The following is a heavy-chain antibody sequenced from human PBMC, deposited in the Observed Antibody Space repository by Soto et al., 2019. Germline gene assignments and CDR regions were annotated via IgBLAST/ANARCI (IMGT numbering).Heavy chain of an antibody. CDR1: GGSISSSSYY. CDR2: IYYSGST. V-gene: IGHV4-39*01. D-gene: IGHD3-22*01. CDR3: ARFVRYYYDSSGYYADY. Sequence: SETLSLTCTVSGGSISSSSYYWGWIRQPPGKGLEWIGNIYYSGSTYYNPSLKSRVTISVDTSKNQFSLKVNSVTAADTAVYYCARFVRYYYDSSGYYADYWGQGSLVTVSS. J-gene: IGHJ4*02.